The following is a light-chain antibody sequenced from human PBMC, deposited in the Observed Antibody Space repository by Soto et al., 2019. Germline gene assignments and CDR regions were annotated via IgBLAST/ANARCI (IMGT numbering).Light chain of an antibody. Sequence: QSALTQPASVSGSPGQPITISCTGTSSDVGSFDSVAWYQHNPGKAPKLMIYDVSNRPSGVSNRFSGSKSGNTASLTISGLQAEDEADYYCSSYTSSSTLVFGGGTKVTVL. V-gene: IGLV2-14*01. CDR1: SSDVGSFDS. J-gene: IGLJ3*02. CDR3: SSYTSSSTLV. CDR2: DVS.